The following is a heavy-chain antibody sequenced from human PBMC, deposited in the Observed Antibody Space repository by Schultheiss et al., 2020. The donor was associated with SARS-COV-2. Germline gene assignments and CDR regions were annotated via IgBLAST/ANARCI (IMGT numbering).Heavy chain of an antibody. V-gene: IGHV4-31*03. J-gene: IGHJ4*02. CDR2: IYYSGST. CDR3: AREGARLQSNPYDY. D-gene: IGHD4-11*01. CDR1: GGSISSGGYY. Sequence: SQTLSLTCTVSGGSISSGGYYWSWIRQHPGKGLEWIGYIYYSGSTYYNPSLKSRVTISVDTSKNQFSLKLSSVTAADTAVYYCAREGARLQSNPYDYWGQGTLVTVSS.